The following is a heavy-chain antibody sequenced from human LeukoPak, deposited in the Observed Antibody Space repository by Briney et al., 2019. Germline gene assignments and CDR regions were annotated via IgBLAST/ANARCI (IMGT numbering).Heavy chain of an antibody. CDR1: GFTFNTYT. Sequence: RSGGSLRLSCAASGFTFNTYTMNWVRQAPGKGLEWVAIMWSDGSNKYYADSVKGRFIISRDTSKNTLYLQMNSLRAEDTAVYHCARSGGLQKFDYWGQGTLVTVSS. CDR3: ARSGGLQKFDY. D-gene: IGHD4-11*01. V-gene: IGHV3-33*08. CDR2: MWSDGSNK. J-gene: IGHJ4*02.